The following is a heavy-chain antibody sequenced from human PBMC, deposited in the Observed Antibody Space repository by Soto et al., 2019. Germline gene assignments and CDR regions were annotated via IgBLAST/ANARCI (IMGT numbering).Heavy chain of an antibody. CDR1: GFTVSNNY. CDR3: AARGGGGGY. J-gene: IGHJ4*02. Sequence: EVQLVESGGGLIQPGGSLRLSCAVSGFTVSNNYMSWVRQAPGKGLEGVSVIYSGGYTAYGDSVKGRFTISRDNSKNTLFLKKKGLGANDTAVFYGAARGGGGGYWGQGTLVTVSS. D-gene: IGHD3-10*01. CDR2: IYSGGYT. V-gene: IGHV3-53*01.